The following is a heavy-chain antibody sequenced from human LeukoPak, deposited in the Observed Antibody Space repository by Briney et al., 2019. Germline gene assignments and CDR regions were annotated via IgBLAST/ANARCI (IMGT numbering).Heavy chain of an antibody. CDR2: INTDGSST. D-gene: IGHD6-13*01. Sequence: GGSLRLSCAASGFTFSSYWMHWVRQAPGKGLVWVSRINTDGSSTSYADSVKGRFTISRDNAKNTLYLQMNSLRAEDTAVYYCARDRIAAGIDYWGQGTLVTVSS. J-gene: IGHJ4*02. V-gene: IGHV3-74*01. CDR3: ARDRIAAGIDY. CDR1: GFTFSSYW.